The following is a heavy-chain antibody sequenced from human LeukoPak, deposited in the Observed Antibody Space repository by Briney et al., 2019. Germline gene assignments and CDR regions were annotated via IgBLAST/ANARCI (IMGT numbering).Heavy chain of an antibody. CDR2: ISTYNDNT. CDR3: ARDRGSGPSDY. CDR1: GYIFTSYG. J-gene: IGHJ4*02. V-gene: IGHV1-18*01. D-gene: IGHD6-19*01. Sequence: ASVKVSCKASGYIFTSYGISWGGKPPGKGLGWMGWISTYNDNTNYAQKLQDRVSMTTDTSTTTAYMELGSLRSDDTAVYYCARDRGSGPSDYWGQGTLVTVSS.